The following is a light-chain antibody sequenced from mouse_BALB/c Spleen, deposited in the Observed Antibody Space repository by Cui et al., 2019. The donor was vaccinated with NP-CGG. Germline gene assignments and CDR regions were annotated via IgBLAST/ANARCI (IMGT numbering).Light chain of an antibody. CDR1: TGAVTTSNY. CDR3: ALWYSNHWV. J-gene: IGLJ1*01. Sequence: QAVVTQESAPTTSPGETVTLTCRSSTGAVTTSNYSNRVQEKPDHLFTGLIGGTNNRAPGVPARFSGSLIGDKAALTITGAHTEDEAIYFCALWYSNHWVFGGGTKLTVL. CDR2: GTN. V-gene: IGLV1*01.